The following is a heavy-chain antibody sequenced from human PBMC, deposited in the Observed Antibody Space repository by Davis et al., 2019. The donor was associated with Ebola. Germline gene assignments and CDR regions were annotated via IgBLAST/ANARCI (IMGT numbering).Heavy chain of an antibody. D-gene: IGHD2-2*02. CDR3: ARGRGIVVVPAAINAPFDY. V-gene: IGHV1-69*13. Sequence: SVKVSCKASGGTFSSYAISWVRQAPGQGLEWMGGIIPIFGTANYAQKFQGRVTITADESTSTAYMELSSLRSEDTAVYYCARGRGIVVVPAAINAPFDYWGQGTLVTVSS. J-gene: IGHJ4*02. CDR1: GGTFSSYA. CDR2: IIPIFGTA.